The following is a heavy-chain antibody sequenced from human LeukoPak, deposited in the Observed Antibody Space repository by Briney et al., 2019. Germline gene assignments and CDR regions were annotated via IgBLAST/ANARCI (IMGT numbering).Heavy chain of an antibody. D-gene: IGHD3-3*01. CDR1: GYSFTSYW. CDR2: IYPGDSDA. V-gene: IGHV5-51*01. CDR3: ARLPDFWSGYGYFDY. Sequence: RGESLKISCKGSGYSFTSYWIGWVRQMPGKGLEWMGIIYPGDSDARYSPSFQGQVTISADKSISTAYLQWSSLKASDTAMYYCARLPDFWSGYGYFDYWGQGTLVTVSS. J-gene: IGHJ4*02.